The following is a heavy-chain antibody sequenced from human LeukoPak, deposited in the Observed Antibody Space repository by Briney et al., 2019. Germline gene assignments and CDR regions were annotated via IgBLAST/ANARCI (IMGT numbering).Heavy chain of an antibody. CDR2: IYYSGST. CDR3: ARVSTSGDTAPYYFDY. V-gene: IGHV4-31*03. CDR1: GGSISRGGYY. J-gene: IGHJ4*02. Sequence: KPSETLSLTCTVSGGSISRGGYYWSWIRQHPGKGLEWIGYIYYSGSTYYNTSLKSRVTISVDTSKNQFSLKLSSVTAADTAVYYCARVSTSGDTAPYYFDYWGQGTLVTVSS. D-gene: IGHD5-18*01.